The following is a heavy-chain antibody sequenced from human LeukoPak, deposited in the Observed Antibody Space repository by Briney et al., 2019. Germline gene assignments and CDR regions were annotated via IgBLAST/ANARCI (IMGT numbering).Heavy chain of an antibody. Sequence: GGSLRLSCAASGFTFSSYAMSWVRQAPGKGLEWVSAISGSGGSTYYADSVKGRFTISRDNSKNTLYLQMNSLRAEDTAVYYCAKDKAYCSGGSCYFDYWSQGTLVTVSS. CDR2: ISGSGGST. D-gene: IGHD2-15*01. CDR3: AKDKAYCSGGSCYFDY. V-gene: IGHV3-23*01. J-gene: IGHJ4*02. CDR1: GFTFSSYA.